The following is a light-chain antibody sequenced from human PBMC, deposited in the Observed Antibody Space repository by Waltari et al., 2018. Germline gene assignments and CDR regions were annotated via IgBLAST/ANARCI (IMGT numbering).Light chain of an antibody. CDR3: QHYVRLPAT. CDR1: QSVSRT. J-gene: IGKJ1*01. Sequence: EIVLTQSPGTLSLSPGERATLSCRASQSVSRTLAWYQQKPGQAPRLLIYGASTRATGIPERFSGGGSVTDFSLTISRLEPEDFALYYCQHYVRLPATFGQGTKVEIK. V-gene: IGKV3-20*01. CDR2: GAS.